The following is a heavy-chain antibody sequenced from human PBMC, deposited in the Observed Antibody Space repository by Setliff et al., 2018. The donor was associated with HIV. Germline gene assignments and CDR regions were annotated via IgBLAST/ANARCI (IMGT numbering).Heavy chain of an antibody. V-gene: IGHV4-61*09. CDR3: ARGRWVLQFLEWGDAFDI. Sequence: SETLSLTCTVSGGSISSGSYYWSWIRQPAGKGLEWIGHIYTSGSTNYNPSLKSRVTISVDTSKNQFSLKLSSVTAADTAVYYCARGRWVLQFLEWGDAFDIWGQGTMVTVSS. D-gene: IGHD3-3*01. CDR2: IYTSGST. J-gene: IGHJ3*02. CDR1: GGSISSGSYY.